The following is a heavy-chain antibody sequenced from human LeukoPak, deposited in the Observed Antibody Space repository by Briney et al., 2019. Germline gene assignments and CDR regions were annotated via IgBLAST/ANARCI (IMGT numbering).Heavy chain of an antibody. CDR1: GGSISSYY. CDR3: ARQSRYCSSTSCQCYFDY. D-gene: IGHD2-2*01. Sequence: SETLSLTCTVSGGSISSYYWSWIRQPPGKKLEHIGYIYYSGYTNYNPSLKSRVTISVDTSKNQFSLKLSSVTAADTAVYYCARQSRYCSSTSCQCYFDYWGQGTLVTVSS. V-gene: IGHV4-59*08. J-gene: IGHJ4*02. CDR2: IYYSGYT.